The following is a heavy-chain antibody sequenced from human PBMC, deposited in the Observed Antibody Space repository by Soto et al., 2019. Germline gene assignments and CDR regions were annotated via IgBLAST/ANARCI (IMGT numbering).Heavy chain of an antibody. CDR3: AKDCDWAGYYYYYMDV. J-gene: IGHJ6*03. CDR2: ISGSGGST. V-gene: IGHV3-23*01. D-gene: IGHD2-21*01. CDR1: GFTFSSYA. Sequence: GGSLRLSCAASGFTFSSYAMSWVRQAPGKGLEWVSAISGSGGSTYYADSVKGRFTISRDNSKNTLYLQMNSLRAEDTAVYYCAKDCDWAGYYYYYMDVWGKGTTVTAP.